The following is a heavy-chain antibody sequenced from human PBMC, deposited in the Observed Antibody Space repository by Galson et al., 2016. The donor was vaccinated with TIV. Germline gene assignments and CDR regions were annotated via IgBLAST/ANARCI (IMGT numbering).Heavy chain of an antibody. CDR3: VKAMKGGHYPYYYYCVDV. CDR1: GFTFDDFA. Sequence: SLRLSCAASGFTFDDFALHWVRQAPGKGLEWVSGISWNGDNIGYADFVQGRFTIARDNAKNSLYLQMTSLRADDSASYYCVKAMKGGHYPYYYYCVDVWGQGTTVTVSS. CDR2: ISWNGDNI. J-gene: IGHJ6*02. V-gene: IGHV3-9*01. D-gene: IGHD3-22*01.